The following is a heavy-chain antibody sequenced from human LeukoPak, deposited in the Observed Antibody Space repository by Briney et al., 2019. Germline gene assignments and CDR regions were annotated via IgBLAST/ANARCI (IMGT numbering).Heavy chain of an antibody. CDR3: AREEGGYDNLDY. CDR2: ISSSSSYI. J-gene: IGHJ4*02. Sequence: GGSLRLSCAASGFSFSRYAMSWVRQAPGKGLEWVSSISSSSSYIYYADSVKGRFTISRDNAKNSLYLQMNSLRAEDTAVYYCAREEGGYDNLDYWGQGTLVTVSS. D-gene: IGHD5-12*01. CDR1: GFSFSRYA. V-gene: IGHV3-21*01.